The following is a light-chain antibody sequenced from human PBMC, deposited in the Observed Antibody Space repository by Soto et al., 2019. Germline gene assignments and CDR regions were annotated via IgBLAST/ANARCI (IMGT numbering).Light chain of an antibody. CDR3: QQRGNWPST. CDR1: QSVNNF. J-gene: IGKJ3*01. V-gene: IGKV3-11*01. Sequence: ETLLTQSPATLSLSPGERATLSCRASQSVNNFLAWYQQQPGHAPRLLIYDASYRATGIPARFSGSGSGTDFSLNIRSLEPEDSAVYYCQQRGNWPSTFGHGTKVHV. CDR2: DAS.